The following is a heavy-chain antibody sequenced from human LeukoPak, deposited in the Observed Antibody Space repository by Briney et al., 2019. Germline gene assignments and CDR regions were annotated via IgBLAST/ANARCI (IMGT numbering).Heavy chain of an antibody. Sequence: GASVTVSCTASGYTFTGYYMHWARQAPGPGLQWMGWSNPSSGGTNYAQKFQGSVNMTRDTSISTAYMELSRLKSDDTAVYYCARVPRPPPGPTGTTSPNYYYMDVWGKGTTVTVSS. CDR2: SNPSSGGT. J-gene: IGHJ6*03. CDR1: GYTFTGYY. CDR3: ARVPRPPPGPTGTTSPNYYYMDV. V-gene: IGHV1-2*02. D-gene: IGHD1-1*01.